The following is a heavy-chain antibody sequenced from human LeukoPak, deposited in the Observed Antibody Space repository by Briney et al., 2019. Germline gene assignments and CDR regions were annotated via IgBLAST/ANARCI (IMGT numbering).Heavy chain of an antibody. CDR2: IWPSDSDT. CDR1: GYTFSNYW. J-gene: IGHJ5*02. Sequence: GESLKISCKGSGYTFSNYWIGWVRQMPGKGLEWMGIIWPSDSDTRYSPSFQGQVTIPADKSISTAYLQWSSLKASDTAMYYCARRGFGSENWFDPWGQGTLVTVSS. D-gene: IGHD6-25*01. CDR3: ARRGFGSENWFDP. V-gene: IGHV5-51*01.